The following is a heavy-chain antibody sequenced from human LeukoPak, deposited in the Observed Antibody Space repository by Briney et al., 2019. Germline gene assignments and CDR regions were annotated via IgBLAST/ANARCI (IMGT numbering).Heavy chain of an antibody. D-gene: IGHD4/OR15-4a*01. V-gene: IGHV1-2*02. CDR3: ARSDYCY. CDR1: GYTFTSYG. Sequence: ASVKVSCTASGYTFTSYGISWVRQAPGQGLEWMGWINPNSGGTNYAQKFQGRVTMTRDTSISTAYMELSRLRSDDTAVYYCARSDYCYWGQGTLVTVSS. CDR2: INPNSGGT. J-gene: IGHJ4*02.